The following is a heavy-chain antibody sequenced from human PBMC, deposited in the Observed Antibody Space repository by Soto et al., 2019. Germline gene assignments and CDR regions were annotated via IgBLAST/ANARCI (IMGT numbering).Heavy chain of an antibody. CDR2: IYYSGST. CDR1: GGSISSSSYY. V-gene: IGHV4-39*07. D-gene: IGHD2-2*01. Sequence: SETLSLTCTVSGGSISSSSYYWGWIRQPPGKGLEWIGSIYYSGSTYYNPSLKSRVTISVDTSKNQFSLKLSSVTAADTAVYYCARVSVVVPAAKLPRPSTTVTTRTHFDYWGQGTLVTVSS. CDR3: ARVSVVVPAAKLPRPSTTVTTRTHFDY. J-gene: IGHJ4*02.